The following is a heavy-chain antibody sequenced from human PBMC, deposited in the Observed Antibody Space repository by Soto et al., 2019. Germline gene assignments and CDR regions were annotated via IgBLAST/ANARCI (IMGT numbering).Heavy chain of an antibody. CDR2: IYYSGST. CDR3: ARDTPKYYYGSDV. CDR1: GGSISSGGYY. V-gene: IGHV4-31*03. Sequence: PSDTLSLTCTVSGGSISSGGYYWSWIRQHPGKGLEWIGYIYYSGSTYYNPSLKSRVTISVDTSKNQFSLKLSSVTAADTAVYYCARDTPKYYYGSDVWGQGTTVTVSS. J-gene: IGHJ6*02. D-gene: IGHD6-6*01.